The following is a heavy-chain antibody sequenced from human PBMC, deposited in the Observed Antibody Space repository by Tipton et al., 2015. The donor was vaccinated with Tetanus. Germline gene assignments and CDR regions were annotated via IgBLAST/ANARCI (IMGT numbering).Heavy chain of an antibody. CDR3: ARLTCSSPSCYYYYYYYVDV. CDR2: IYYSGST. CDR1: GDSIRSEDYY. D-gene: IGHD2-2*01. Sequence: TLSLTCGVSGDSIRSEDYYWGWIRQSPGKGLEWLGYIYYSGSTYNNPSLKSRVSISLDASKNQFSLSLNSVTAADSATYYCARLTCSSPSCYYYYYYYVDVWGTGTAVAVSS. J-gene: IGHJ6*03. V-gene: IGHV4-30-4*01.